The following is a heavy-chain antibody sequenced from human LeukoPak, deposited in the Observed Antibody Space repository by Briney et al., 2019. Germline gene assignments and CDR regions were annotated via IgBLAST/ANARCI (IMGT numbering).Heavy chain of an antibody. Sequence: PGGSLRLSCAASGSTFSSYGMHWVRQAPGKGLEWVAFIRYDGSNKYYADSVKGRFTISRDNSKNTLYLQMNSLRDEDTAVYYCARDFFAFGGVIALLDYWGQGTLVTVSS. CDR3: ARDFFAFGGVIALLDY. CDR2: IRYDGSNK. V-gene: IGHV3-30*02. D-gene: IGHD3-16*02. J-gene: IGHJ4*02. CDR1: GSTFSSYG.